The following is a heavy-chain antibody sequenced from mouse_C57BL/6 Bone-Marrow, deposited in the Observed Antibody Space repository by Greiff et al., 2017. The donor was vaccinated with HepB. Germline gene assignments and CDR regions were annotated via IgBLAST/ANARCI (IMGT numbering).Heavy chain of an antibody. D-gene: IGHD1-1*01. CDR1: GYTFTSYW. CDR2: IYPSDSET. J-gene: IGHJ1*03. V-gene: IGHV1-61*01. Sequence: QVQLQQPGAELVRPGSSVKLSCKASGYTFTSYWMDWVKQRPGQGLEWIGNIYPSDSETHYNQKFKDKATLTVDKSSSTAYMQLSSLTSEDSAVYYGARPGHYYGSSYWYFDVWGTGTTVTVSS. CDR3: ARPGHYYGSSYWYFDV.